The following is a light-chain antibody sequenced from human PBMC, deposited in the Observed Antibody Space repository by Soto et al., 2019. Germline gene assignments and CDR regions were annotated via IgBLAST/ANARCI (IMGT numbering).Light chain of an antibody. CDR2: GAF. J-gene: IGKJ1*01. Sequence: PRNIATLACMARQRVSSPYLAWYQQKPGEAPRLLIYGAFSRVIGIPDRFSGSGSGTAFTLNMSRLEPADFAVYYCQQYGSSPWTFGQGTKV. CDR1: QRVSSPY. V-gene: IGKV3-20*01. CDR3: QQYGSSPWT.